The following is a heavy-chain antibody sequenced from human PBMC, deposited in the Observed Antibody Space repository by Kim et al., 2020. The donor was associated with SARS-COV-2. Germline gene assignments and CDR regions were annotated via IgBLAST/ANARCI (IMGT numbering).Heavy chain of an antibody. CDR2: IIPIFGTA. Sequence: SVKVSCKASGGTFSSYAINWVRQAPGQGLEWMGNIIPIFGTANYAQFFQGRVTITADESTSTAYMELSSLRSDDTAVYYFARGGYYDSSGTYGMDVWGPGTTVTVSS. V-gene: IGHV1-69*13. CDR1: GGTFSSYA. CDR3: ARGGYYDSSGTYGMDV. J-gene: IGHJ6*02. D-gene: IGHD3-22*01.